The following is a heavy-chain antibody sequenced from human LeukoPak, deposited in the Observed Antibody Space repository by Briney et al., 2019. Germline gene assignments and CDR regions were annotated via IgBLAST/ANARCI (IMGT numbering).Heavy chain of an antibody. CDR3: ASPLPYYYVSSGYFY. D-gene: IGHD3-22*01. CDR1: GFTFNSYW. Sequence: GGSLRLSCAASGFTFNSYWMSWVRQAPGKGLVWVANIKQDGSEKYYVDSVKGRFTISRDNAKNSLYLQMNSLRAEDTAVYYCASPLPYYYVSSGYFYWGQGTLVTVSS. J-gene: IGHJ4*02. V-gene: IGHV3-7*05. CDR2: IKQDGSEK.